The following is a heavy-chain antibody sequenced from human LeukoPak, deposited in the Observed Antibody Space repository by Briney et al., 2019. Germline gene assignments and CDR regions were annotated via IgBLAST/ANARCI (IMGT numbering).Heavy chain of an antibody. CDR3: ARLLSGYDYFAMVYFDY. J-gene: IGHJ4*02. V-gene: IGHV1-2*02. Sequence: ASVKVSFQASAHSFTDYYIHWVRQAPGQGLEWMGWINPKSGGTKYAQEFQGRVTMTRGTSISTAYMELTRLTSDDTAVYYCARLLSGYDYFAMVYFDYWGQGTLVTVSS. D-gene: IGHD5-12*01. CDR2: INPKSGGT. CDR1: AHSFTDYY.